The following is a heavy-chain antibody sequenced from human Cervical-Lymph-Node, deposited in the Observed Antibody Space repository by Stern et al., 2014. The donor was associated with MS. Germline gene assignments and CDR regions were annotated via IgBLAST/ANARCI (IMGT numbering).Heavy chain of an antibody. D-gene: IGHD2-21*01. J-gene: IGHJ4*02. V-gene: IGHV5-51*01. CDR3: ARHCGFRPGCIDY. CDR2: NYPGDSDT. Sequence: VQLVQSGTEVKKPGESLKISCKGSGYRFTTYWIGWVRQRPGIGLERMGINYPGDSDTRYSPSFQGQVTISADKSISTAYLQWSSLKASDTAMYYCARHCGFRPGCIDYWGQGTLVTVSS. CDR1: GYRFTTYW.